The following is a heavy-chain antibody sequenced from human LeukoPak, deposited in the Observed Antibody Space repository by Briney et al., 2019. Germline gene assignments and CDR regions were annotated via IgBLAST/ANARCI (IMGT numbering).Heavy chain of an antibody. D-gene: IGHD1-26*01. CDR3: AAEVGDYVDY. V-gene: IGHV4-59*01. Sequence: SETLSLTCTVSGGSISSYYWSWIRQPPGKGLEWIGYIYYSGSTNYNPSLKSRVTISVDTSKNQFSLKLSSVTAADTAVYYCAAEVGDYVDYWGQGTLVTVSS. J-gene: IGHJ4*02. CDR1: GGSISSYY. CDR2: IYYSGST.